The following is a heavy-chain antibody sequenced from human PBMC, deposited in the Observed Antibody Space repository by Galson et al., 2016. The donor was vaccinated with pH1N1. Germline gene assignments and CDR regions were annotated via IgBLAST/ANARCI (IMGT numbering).Heavy chain of an antibody. D-gene: IGHD4-11*01. Sequence: SLRLSCAASGFTLSCCAMHWVRQAPGKGLECVALISKDGNNVYYADSVKGRFTIPRDSSNNTLYLQMNSLGTEDTAIYYCARSRDFSFDYWGQGALVTVAS. CDR3: ARSRDFSFDY. J-gene: IGHJ4*02. CDR2: ISKDGNNV. V-gene: IGHV3-30*04. CDR1: GFTLSCCA.